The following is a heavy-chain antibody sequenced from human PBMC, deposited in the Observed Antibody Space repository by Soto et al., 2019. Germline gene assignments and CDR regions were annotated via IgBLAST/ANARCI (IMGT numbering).Heavy chain of an antibody. CDR3: ARGYTGGWSRGGYFDY. Sequence: SCEASGFPFSRYGIHWVRQAAGRGLEWLTHITSSGTNIFYGDSVKGRFTISRDNARNSLSLQMHSLRAEDTAVYYCARGYTGGWSRGGYFDYWGQGALVTVSS. J-gene: IGHJ4*02. CDR1: GFPFSRYG. CDR2: ITSSGTNI. V-gene: IGHV3-48*03. D-gene: IGHD6-19*01.